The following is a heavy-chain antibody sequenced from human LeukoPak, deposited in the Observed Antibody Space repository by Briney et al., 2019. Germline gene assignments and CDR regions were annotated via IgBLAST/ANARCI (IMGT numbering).Heavy chain of an antibody. CDR3: AKDPRRRDGYNQFDY. D-gene: IGHD5-24*01. CDR1: GFTFSSYA. Sequence: PGGSLRLSRAASGFTFSSYAMSWVRQAPGKGLEWVSAISGSGGSTYYADSGKGRFTISRDNSKNTLYLQMNSLRAEDTAVYYSAKDPRRRDGYNQFDYWGQGTLVTVSS. V-gene: IGHV3-23*01. CDR2: ISGSGGST. J-gene: IGHJ4*02.